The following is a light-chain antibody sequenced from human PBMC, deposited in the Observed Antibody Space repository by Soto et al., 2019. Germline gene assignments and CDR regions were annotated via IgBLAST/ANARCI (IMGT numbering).Light chain of an antibody. CDR2: AAS. CDR3: QQYNKWIT. J-gene: IGKJ5*01. Sequence: EIVMTQSPATLSVSPGERAILSCRASQSISINLAWYQQKPGQAPRLLIYAASNRATGVPARFSGSWSRTEFTLTISSLQSEDFAVYYCQQYNKWITCGQRTRLESK. V-gene: IGKV3-15*01. CDR1: QSISIN.